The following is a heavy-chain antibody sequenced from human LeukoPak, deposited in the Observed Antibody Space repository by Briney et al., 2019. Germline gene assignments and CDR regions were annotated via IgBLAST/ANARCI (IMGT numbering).Heavy chain of an antibody. D-gene: IGHD6-13*01. V-gene: IGHV3-21*01. CDR1: GFTFSSYS. J-gene: IGHJ5*02. Sequence: GGSLRLSCAASGFTFSSYSMNWVRQAPGKGLEWVSSISSSSSYIYYADSVKGRFTISRDNAKNSLYLQMNSLRAEDTAVYYCAKVMWGAAAGKGNWFDPWGQGTLVTVSS. CDR2: ISSSSSYI. CDR3: AKVMWGAAAGKGNWFDP.